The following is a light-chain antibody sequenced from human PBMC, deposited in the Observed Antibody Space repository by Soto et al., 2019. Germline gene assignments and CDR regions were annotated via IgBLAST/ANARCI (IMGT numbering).Light chain of an antibody. J-gene: IGKJ1*01. V-gene: IGKV1-39*01. CDR2: AAS. CDR3: QQTYSSTPT. Sequence: DIQMTQSPSSLSASVGERVTITCRESQSIRTYLNWYQQKAGLAPKIXIYAASSLPSGVPSRFSGSGAGTDFTLTISSLQPEDFATYYCQQTYSSTPTFGQGTKVDIK. CDR1: QSIRTY.